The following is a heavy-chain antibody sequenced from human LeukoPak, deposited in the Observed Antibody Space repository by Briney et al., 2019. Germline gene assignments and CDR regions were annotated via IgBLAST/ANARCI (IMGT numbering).Heavy chain of an antibody. Sequence: GASVKVSCKASGYTFTGYYMHWVRPAPGQGLEWMGWINPNSGGTNYAQKFQGRVTMTRDTSISTAYMELSRLRSDDTAVYYCARERRGRGYCSRTSCRPYNWFDPWGQGTLVTVSS. CDR1: GYTFTGYY. D-gene: IGHD2-2*03. V-gene: IGHV1-2*02. CDR3: ARERRGRGYCSRTSCRPYNWFDP. J-gene: IGHJ5*02. CDR2: INPNSGGT.